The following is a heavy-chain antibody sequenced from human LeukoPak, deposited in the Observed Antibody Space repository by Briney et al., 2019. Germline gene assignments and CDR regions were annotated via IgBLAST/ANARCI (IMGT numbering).Heavy chain of an antibody. CDR1: GGSISSSYYY. J-gene: IGHJ4*02. CDR2: IYSSGST. Sequence: PSETLSLTCTVSGGSISSSYYYWGWIRQPPGKGLEWIGSIYSSGSTYYNPSLKSRVTISVDTSKNQFSLKLSSVTAADTAVYYCARWYYYDSSGYENWGQGTLVTVSS. D-gene: IGHD3-22*01. V-gene: IGHV4-39*01. CDR3: ARWYYYDSSGYEN.